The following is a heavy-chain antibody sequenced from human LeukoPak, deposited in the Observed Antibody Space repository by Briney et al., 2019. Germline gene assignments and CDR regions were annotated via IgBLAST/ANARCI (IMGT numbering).Heavy chain of an antibody. CDR1: GFTFNSYA. CDR2: ISVNGDDT. D-gene: IGHD6-13*01. Sequence: GGSLRLSCTVSGFTFNSYAMSWVRQAPGKGLEWGSSISVNGDDTYHAQSVKGRVTPSTDNSKSTLYMQMNSLRAEDTAVFYCARTIAQYTNSWLYYYYGMDVWGQGTTVTVSS. V-gene: IGHV3-23*01. CDR3: ARTIAQYTNSWLYYYYGMDV. J-gene: IGHJ6*02.